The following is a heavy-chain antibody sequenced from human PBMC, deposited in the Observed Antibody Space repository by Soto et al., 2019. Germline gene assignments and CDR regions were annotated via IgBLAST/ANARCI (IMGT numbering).Heavy chain of an antibody. Sequence: SETLSLTCAVSGGSVSSSYYWSWVRQPPGKGLEWIGEIFHSGRTNYNPSLKSRVTMSVDKSNNLFSLKVTSMTAADTAIYYCARGHQVTTDYFSYYALDVWGQGSTVTVSS. CDR3: ARGHQVTTDYFSYYALDV. J-gene: IGHJ6*02. D-gene: IGHD2-21*02. CDR2: IFHSGRT. V-gene: IGHV4-4*02. CDR1: GGSVSSSYY.